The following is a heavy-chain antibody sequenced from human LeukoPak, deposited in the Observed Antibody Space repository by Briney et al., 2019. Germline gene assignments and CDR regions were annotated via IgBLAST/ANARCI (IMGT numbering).Heavy chain of an antibody. CDR2: INPSGGST. Sequence: ASVKVSCKASGYTFTSYYMHWVRQAPGQGLEWMGIINPSGGSTSYAQKFQGRVTMTRDTSTSTVYMELSSLRSEDTAVYYCARNIAYCGDDCYSTVPYGMDVWGQGTTVTVSS. J-gene: IGHJ6*02. CDR3: ARNIAYCGDDCYSTVPYGMDV. V-gene: IGHV1-46*01. CDR1: GYTFTSYY. D-gene: IGHD2-21*02.